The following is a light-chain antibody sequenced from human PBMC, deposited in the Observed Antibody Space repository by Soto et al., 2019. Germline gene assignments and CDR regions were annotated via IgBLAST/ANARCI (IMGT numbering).Light chain of an antibody. Sequence: EIVLTQSPGTLSLSPGERATLSCRASQSISGSYLAWYQQRPGQAPRLLIYAASSRAAGIPDRFSGSGSGTDFTLTISRLEPEDFAVYYCQNYNYWPPATFGGGTKVDIK. CDR3: QNYNYWPPAT. CDR1: QSISGSY. V-gene: IGKV3-20*01. J-gene: IGKJ4*01. CDR2: AAS.